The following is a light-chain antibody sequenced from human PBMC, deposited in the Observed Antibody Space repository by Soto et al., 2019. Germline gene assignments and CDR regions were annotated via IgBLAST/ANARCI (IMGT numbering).Light chain of an antibody. J-gene: IGLJ7*01. Sequence: QSALPQPASVSGSPGQSITISCTGTSSDVGSYNLVSWYQQHPTKAPKLMIYEVSKRPSGVSNRFSGSTADNTASLTISGLQAEDEADYYCCSYAGSSSLAVFGEGTQLTVL. V-gene: IGLV2-23*02. CDR2: EVS. CDR1: SSDVGSYNL. CDR3: CSYAGSSSLAV.